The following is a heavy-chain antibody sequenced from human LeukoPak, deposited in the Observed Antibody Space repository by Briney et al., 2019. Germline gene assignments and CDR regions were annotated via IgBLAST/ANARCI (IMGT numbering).Heavy chain of an antibody. CDR3: ARGRAAAGTPFDY. Sequence: SETLSLTCTVSGGSITRYYWSWIRQPPGKGLEWIGDIHYSGTTNYNPSLKSRVTISVDTSKNQFSLKLSSVTAADTAVYYCARGRAAAGTPFDYWGQGTLVTVSS. J-gene: IGHJ4*02. V-gene: IGHV4-59*01. CDR2: IHYSGTT. CDR1: GGSITRYY. D-gene: IGHD6-13*01.